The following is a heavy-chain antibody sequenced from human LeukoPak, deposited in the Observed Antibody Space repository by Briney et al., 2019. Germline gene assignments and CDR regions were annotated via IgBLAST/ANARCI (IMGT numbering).Heavy chain of an antibody. V-gene: IGHV3-48*01. J-gene: IGHJ4*02. CDR2: ISSSSSTI. Sequence: PGGSLRLSCAASGFTFSSYEMNWVRQAPGKGLEWVSYISSSSSTIYYADSVKGRFTISRDNAKNSLYLQMNSLRAEDTAVYYCARDGDDRRIDYWGQGTLVTVSS. CDR1: GFTFSSYE. D-gene: IGHD2-21*02. CDR3: ARDGDDRRIDY.